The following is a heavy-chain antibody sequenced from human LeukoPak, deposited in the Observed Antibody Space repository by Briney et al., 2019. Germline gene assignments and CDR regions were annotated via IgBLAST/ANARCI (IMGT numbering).Heavy chain of an antibody. D-gene: IGHD3-22*01. Sequence: SETLSLTCTVSGGSISSSSLYWGWIRQPPGKGLEWIGSIYYSGRTYYNPSLKSRVTISIDTSKNQFSLKLSSVTAADTAVYYCATDSWSRDAFDIWGQGTMVTVSS. CDR3: ATDSWSRDAFDI. V-gene: IGHV4-39*07. CDR1: GGSISSSSLY. CDR2: IYYSGRT. J-gene: IGHJ3*02.